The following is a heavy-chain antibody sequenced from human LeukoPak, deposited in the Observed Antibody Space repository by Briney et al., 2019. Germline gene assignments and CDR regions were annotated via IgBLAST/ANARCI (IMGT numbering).Heavy chain of an antibody. CDR1: GFTFSSYG. CDR2: ISSSGGRT. CDR3: AKTRSGSSWPDAFDI. Sequence: GGSLRLSCAASGFTFSSYGMSWVRHAPGKGLEWVSAISSSGGRTYYTDSVKGRLTISRDNSTNTLYLQMNCLRAADTSVNFRAKTRSGSSWPDAFDIWGQGTMVTVSS. D-gene: IGHD6-13*01. V-gene: IGHV3-23*01. J-gene: IGHJ3*02.